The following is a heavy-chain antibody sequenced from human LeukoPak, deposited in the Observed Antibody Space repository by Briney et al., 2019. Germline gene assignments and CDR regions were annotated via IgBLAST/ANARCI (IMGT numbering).Heavy chain of an antibody. CDR2: ISYDGSNK. D-gene: IGHD6-13*01. CDR3: ARVGGSSWLHVGHYYYYYYMDV. CDR1: GFTFSSYA. J-gene: IGHJ6*03. Sequence: GGSLRLSCAASGFTFSSYAMHWVRQAPGKGLEWVAVISYDGSNKYYADSVKGRFTISRDNSKNTLYLQMNSLRAEDTAVYYCARVGGSSWLHVGHYYYYYYMDVWGKGTTVTASS. V-gene: IGHV3-30*04.